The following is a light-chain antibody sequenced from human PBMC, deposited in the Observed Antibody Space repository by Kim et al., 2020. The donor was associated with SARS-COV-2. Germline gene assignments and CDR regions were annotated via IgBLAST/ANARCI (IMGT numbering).Light chain of an antibody. CDR1: QSVDSSY. CDR2: GAS. J-gene: IGKJ3*01. CDR3: QQYGSSPRT. Sequence: SPGETATLSCRASQSVDSSYLAWYQQKPGQAPRLLIYGASSRATGIPDRFSGSGSGTDFILTISRLEPEDFAVYYCQQYGSSPRTFGPGTKVDIK. V-gene: IGKV3-20*01.